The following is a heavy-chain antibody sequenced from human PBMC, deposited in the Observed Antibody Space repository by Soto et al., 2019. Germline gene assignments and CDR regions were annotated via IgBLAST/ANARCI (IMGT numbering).Heavy chain of an antibody. CDR1: GFTFSSYG. CDR3: ARDDRSGPHDAFDI. Sequence: QVQLVESGGGVVQPGRSLRLSCAASGFTFSSYGMHWVRQAPGKGLEWVAVIWYDGSNKYYADSVKGRFTISRDNSKNTLYLQMNGLRAEDTAVYYCARDDRSGPHDAFDIWGQGTMVTVSS. D-gene: IGHD3-22*01. CDR2: IWYDGSNK. J-gene: IGHJ3*02. V-gene: IGHV3-33*01.